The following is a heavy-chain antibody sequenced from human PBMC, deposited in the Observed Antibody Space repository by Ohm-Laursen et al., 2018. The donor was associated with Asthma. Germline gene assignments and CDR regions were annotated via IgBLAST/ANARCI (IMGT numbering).Heavy chain of an antibody. Sequence: SLRLSCSASGFTFSSYAMSWVRQAPGKGLEWVSAISGSGGSTYYADSVKGRFTISRDNSKNTLYLQMNSLRAEDTAVYYCAKVGRYYYDSSGYYFDYWGQGTLVTVSS. CDR2: ISGSGGST. CDR1: GFTFSSYA. J-gene: IGHJ4*02. V-gene: IGHV3-23*01. D-gene: IGHD3-22*01. CDR3: AKVGRYYYDSSGYYFDY.